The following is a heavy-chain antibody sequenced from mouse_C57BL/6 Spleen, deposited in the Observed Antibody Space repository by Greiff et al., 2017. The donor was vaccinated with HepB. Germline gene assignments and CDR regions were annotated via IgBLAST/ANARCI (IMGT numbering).Heavy chain of an antibody. J-gene: IGHJ3*01. Sequence: EVHLVESGPGLVKPSQSLSLTCSVTGYSITSGYYWNWIRQFPGNKLEWMGYISYDGSNNYNPSLKNRISITRDTSKNQFFLKLNSVTTEDTATYYCAREEGFAYWGQGTLVTVSA. CDR3: AREEGFAY. CDR1: GYSITSGYY. V-gene: IGHV3-6*01. CDR2: ISYDGSN.